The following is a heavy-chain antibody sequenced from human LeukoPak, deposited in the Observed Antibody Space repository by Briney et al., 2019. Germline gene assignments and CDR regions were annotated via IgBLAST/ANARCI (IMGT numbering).Heavy chain of an antibody. V-gene: IGHV3-23*01. CDR3: AKGGCSSTSCYDFDY. J-gene: IGHJ4*02. Sequence: GGSLRLSCAASGFTFSSYAMSWVRQAPGKGLEWVSAISGSGGSTYYADSVKGRFTTSRDNSKKTLYLQMNSLRAEDTAVYYCAKGGCSSTSCYDFDYWGQGTLVTVSS. D-gene: IGHD2-2*01. CDR1: GFTFSSYA. CDR2: ISGSGGST.